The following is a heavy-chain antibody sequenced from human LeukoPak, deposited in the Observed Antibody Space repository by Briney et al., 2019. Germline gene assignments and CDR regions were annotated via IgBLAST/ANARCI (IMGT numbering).Heavy chain of an antibody. CDR2: ISGSGGST. CDR3: AKVSGVYDYVWGSYSY. V-gene: IGHV3-23*01. CDR1: GFTFSSYG. Sequence: GGSLRLSCAASGFTFSSYGMSWVRQAPGKGLGWVSAISGSGGSTYYADSVKGRFTISRDNSKNTLYLQMNSLRAEDTAVYYCAKVSGVYDYVWGSYSYWGQGTLVTVSS. J-gene: IGHJ4*02. D-gene: IGHD3-16*01.